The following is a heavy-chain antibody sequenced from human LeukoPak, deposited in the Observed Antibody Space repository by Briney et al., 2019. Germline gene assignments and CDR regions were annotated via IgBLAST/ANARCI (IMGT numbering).Heavy chain of an antibody. CDR3: ARGPPRGKYYYMDV. CDR2: IGTASDT. Sequence: AGGSLRLSCAASGFTFSSFDMHWVRQPTGQGLEWVSTIGTASDTYYPGSVEGRLPFSRDNAKNSLYLQMNSLTAGDTAVYYCARGPPRGKYYYMDVWGKGTTVTVSS. V-gene: IGHV3-13*01. J-gene: IGHJ6*03. CDR1: GFTFSSFD. D-gene: IGHD1-1*01.